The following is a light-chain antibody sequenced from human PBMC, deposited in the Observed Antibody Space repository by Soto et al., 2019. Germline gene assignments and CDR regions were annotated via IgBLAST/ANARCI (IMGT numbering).Light chain of an antibody. V-gene: IGKV3-11*01. CDR3: QQRSDWPST. J-gene: IGKJ4*01. CDR2: DAS. CDR1: QSVGSY. Sequence: IVLTQSPATLSXXPGDRATLSCRASQSVGSYLGWYQQRPGQAPRLLIYDASNRATGIPARFSGSGSGTDFTLTISSLEPEDFAVYYCQQRSDWPSTFGGGTKVEIK.